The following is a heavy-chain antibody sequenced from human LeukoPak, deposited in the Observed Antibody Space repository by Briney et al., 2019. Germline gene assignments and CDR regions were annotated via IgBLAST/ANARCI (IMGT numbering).Heavy chain of an antibody. CDR2: ISYDGSNK. CDR3: ARARFGYNRGPFDY. D-gene: IGHD5-24*01. Sequence: GGSLRLSCAASGFTFSNFAMHWVRQAPGKGLEWVAFISYDGSNKHYADSVKGRFTISRDNSKNTLYLQMNSLRPEDTAVYYCARARFGYNRGPFDYWGQGILVTVSS. CDR1: GFTFSNFA. J-gene: IGHJ4*02. V-gene: IGHV3-30-3*01.